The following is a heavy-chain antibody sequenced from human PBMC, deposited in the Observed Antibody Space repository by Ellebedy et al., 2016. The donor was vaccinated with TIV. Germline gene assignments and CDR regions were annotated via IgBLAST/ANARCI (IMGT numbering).Heavy chain of an antibody. J-gene: IGHJ5*02. CDR2: IYLGDSDT. Sequence: PGGSLRLSCKGSGYSFTSYWIGWVRQMPGKGLEWMGIIYLGDSDTRYSPSFQGQVTISADKSISTAYLQWSSLKASDTAMYYCARFISWFDPWGQGPLVTVSS. CDR1: GYSFTSYW. D-gene: IGHD3-10*01. V-gene: IGHV5-51*01. CDR3: ARFISWFDP.